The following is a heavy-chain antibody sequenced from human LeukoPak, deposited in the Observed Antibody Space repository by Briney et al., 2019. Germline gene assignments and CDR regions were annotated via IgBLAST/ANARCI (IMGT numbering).Heavy chain of an antibody. Sequence: GGSLRLSCAASGFTFSSYSMNWVRQAPVKGLEWVSSISSSSSYIYYADSVKGRFTISRDNAKNSLYLQMNSLRAEDTAVYYCATLPFMVRGVISPDYWGQGTLVTVSS. V-gene: IGHV3-21*01. CDR1: GFTFSSYS. CDR2: ISSSSSYI. D-gene: IGHD3-10*01. CDR3: ATLPFMVRGVISPDY. J-gene: IGHJ4*02.